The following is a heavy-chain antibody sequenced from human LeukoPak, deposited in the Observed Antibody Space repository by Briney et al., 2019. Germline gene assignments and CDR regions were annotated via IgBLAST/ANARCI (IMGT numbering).Heavy chain of an antibody. V-gene: IGHV1-2*02. D-gene: IGHD3-10*01. J-gene: IGHJ6*03. Sequence: ASVKVSCKASGYTFTGYYMHWVRQAPGQGLEWMGWINPNSGGTNYAQKFQGRVTMTRDTSISTAYMELSRLRSDDTAVYYCARDLAPFGSPSYYYYYMDVWGKGTTVTISS. CDR2: INPNSGGT. CDR3: ARDLAPFGSPSYYYYYMDV. CDR1: GYTFTGYY.